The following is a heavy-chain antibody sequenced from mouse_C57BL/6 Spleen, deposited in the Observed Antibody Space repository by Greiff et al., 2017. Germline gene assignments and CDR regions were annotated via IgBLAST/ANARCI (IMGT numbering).Heavy chain of an antibody. CDR2: INPSNGGT. CDR1: GYTFTSYW. D-gene: IGHD2-4*01. J-gene: IGHJ1*03. V-gene: IGHV1-53*01. Sequence: VKLQESGTELVKPGASVKLSCKASGYTFTSYWMHWVKQRPGQGLEWIGNINPSNGGTNYNEKFKSKATLTVDKSSSTAYMQLSSLTSEDSAVYYCARSGLREWYFDVWGTGTTVTVSS. CDR3: ARSGLREWYFDV.